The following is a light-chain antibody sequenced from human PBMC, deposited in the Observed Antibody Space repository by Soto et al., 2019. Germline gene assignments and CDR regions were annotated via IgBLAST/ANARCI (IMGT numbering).Light chain of an antibody. Sequence: DIQMTQSPSSLPASVGDRVTITCRASQDISNYLNWYQKRPGKAPKLLIYDASNLERGVPSRFSGTRSGTHFTFAITSLQPEDVATYYCQQSDSLPITFGQGTRLEI. CDR1: QDISNY. CDR2: DAS. V-gene: IGKV1-33*01. J-gene: IGKJ5*01. CDR3: QQSDSLPIT.